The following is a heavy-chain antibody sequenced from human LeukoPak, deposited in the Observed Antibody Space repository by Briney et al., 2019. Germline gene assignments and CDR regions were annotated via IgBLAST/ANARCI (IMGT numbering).Heavy chain of an antibody. D-gene: IGHD1-26*01. CDR2: IYYSGST. J-gene: IGHJ5*02. Sequence: SETLSLTCTVSGGSIGSSSYYWGWIRQPPGKWLEWIGSIYYSGSTYYNPSLKSRVTISVDTSKNQFSPKLSSVTAADTAVYYCARHPGGFDPWGQGTLVTVSS. CDR1: GGSIGSSSYY. CDR3: ARHPGGFDP. V-gene: IGHV4-39*01.